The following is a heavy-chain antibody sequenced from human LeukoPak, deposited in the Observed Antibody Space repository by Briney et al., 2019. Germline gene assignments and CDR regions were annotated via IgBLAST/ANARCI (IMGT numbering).Heavy chain of an antibody. Sequence: PSETLSLTCSVSGGSISSGGYYWSWIRQHPGTGLEWIEYIYYSGSTYYNPSLKSRVTISVDTSKNQFSLKLSSVTAADTAVYYCARGPNIAAAGEGDYYFDYWGQGTLVTVSS. J-gene: IGHJ4*02. CDR1: GGSISSGGYY. CDR2: IYYSGST. V-gene: IGHV4-31*03. CDR3: ARGPNIAAAGEGDYYFDY. D-gene: IGHD6-13*01.